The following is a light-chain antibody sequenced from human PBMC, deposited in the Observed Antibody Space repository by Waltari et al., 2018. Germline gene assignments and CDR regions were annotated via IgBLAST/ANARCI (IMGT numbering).Light chain of an antibody. Sequence: QPVLTLPPSASGPPGQVVSFSCSGSSSNVGNNYVYWYQQLPGTAPKLLIYKNDQLPSGVPDRFFGSKSGTSASLVISGLRSEDEGHYTCATWDDSLNSWVFGGGTKLTIL. CDR3: ATWDDSLNSWV. J-gene: IGLJ3*02. CDR1: SSNVGNNY. V-gene: IGLV1-47*01. CDR2: KND.